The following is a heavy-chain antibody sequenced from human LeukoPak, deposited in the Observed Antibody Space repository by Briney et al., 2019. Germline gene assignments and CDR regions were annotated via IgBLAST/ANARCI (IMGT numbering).Heavy chain of an antibody. CDR2: IYYSGST. CDR3: ARGTYDYVWGSYRYGSFDY. Sequence: SETLSLTCTDSGGSISSSYGSWIRQPPGKGLEWIGYIYYSGSTNYNPSLKSRVTISVDTSKNQFSLKLSSVTAADTAVYYCARGTYDYVWGSYRYGSFDYWGQGTLVTVSS. D-gene: IGHD3-16*02. J-gene: IGHJ4*02. CDR1: GGSISSSY. V-gene: IGHV4-59*01.